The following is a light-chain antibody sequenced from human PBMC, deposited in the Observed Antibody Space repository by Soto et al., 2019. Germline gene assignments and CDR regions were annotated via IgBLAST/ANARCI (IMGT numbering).Light chain of an antibody. CDR2: WES. J-gene: IGKJ2*01. V-gene: IGKV4-1*01. CDR1: QSVLYSSNDKNY. CDR3: QQYYSFPYT. Sequence: DIVLTQSPDSLAVSLGERATINCKSSQSVLYSSNDKNYLTWYQQRQGQPPKMLIYWESTRDSRVPDRFSGTGSGTAFTLTISTLQAQDVAVYYCQQYYSFPYTFGQGTKLEIK.